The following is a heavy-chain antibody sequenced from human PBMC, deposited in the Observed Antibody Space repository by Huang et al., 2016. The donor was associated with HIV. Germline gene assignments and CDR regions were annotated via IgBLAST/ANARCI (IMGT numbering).Heavy chain of an antibody. J-gene: IGHJ4*02. CDR1: GLTFANSA. Sequence: EVQLLESGGGLVQPGGSLRLSCAASGLTFANSAMTWVRQAPGKGLGWVSVIRASGDTTYYADFVKGRFTISRDNSKKTLYLQMNSLRAEDTAVYYCAKAPGWYFIFDNWGQGTLVTVSS. V-gene: IGHV3-23*01. CDR3: AKAPGWYFIFDN. CDR2: IRASGDTT. D-gene: IGHD6-19*01.